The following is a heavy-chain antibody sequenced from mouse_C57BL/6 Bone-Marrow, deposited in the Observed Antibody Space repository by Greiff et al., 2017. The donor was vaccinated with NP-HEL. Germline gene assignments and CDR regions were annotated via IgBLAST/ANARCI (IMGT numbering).Heavy chain of an antibody. Sequence: VQLQQSGAELVRPGTSVKMSCKASGYTFTNYWIGWAKQRPGHGLEWIGDIYPGGGYTNYNEKFKGKATLTADKSSSTAYMQFSSLTSEDSAIYYCARWILRGYWYFDFWGTGTTVTVSS. CDR2: IYPGGGYT. CDR3: ARWILRGYWYFDF. V-gene: IGHV1-63*01. CDR1: GYTFTNYW. D-gene: IGHD1-1*01. J-gene: IGHJ1*03.